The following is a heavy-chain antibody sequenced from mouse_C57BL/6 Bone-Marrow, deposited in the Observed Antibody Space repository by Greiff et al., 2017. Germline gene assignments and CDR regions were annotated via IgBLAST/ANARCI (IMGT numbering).Heavy chain of an antibody. CDR3: ARDSYYYGSSYAMDY. CDR1: GFNIKDYY. D-gene: IGHD1-1*01. CDR2: IDPEDGEN. V-gene: IGHV14-2*01. J-gene: IGHJ4*01. Sequence: EVQLQQSGAELVKPGASVKLSCTASGFNIKDYYMHWVQQRTEQGLEWIGRIDPEDGENKYAPTFQGMATITADTASNTTFLQLSSLISDDTAVNYCARDSYYYGSSYAMDYWGQGTSVTVSA.